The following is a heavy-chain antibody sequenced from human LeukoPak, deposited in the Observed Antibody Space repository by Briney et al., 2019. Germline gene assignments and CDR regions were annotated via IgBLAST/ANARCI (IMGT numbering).Heavy chain of an antibody. CDR1: GFTFSSYG. V-gene: IGHV3-30*02. Sequence: GGSLRLSCAASGFTFSSYGMHWVRQAPGKGLEWVAFIRYDGSNKYYADSVKGRFTISRDNSKNTLYLQMNSLRAEDTAVYYCANLGFAEQQLSAAFDIWGQGTMVTVSS. J-gene: IGHJ3*02. CDR2: IRYDGSNK. CDR3: ANLGFAEQQLSAAFDI. D-gene: IGHD6-13*01.